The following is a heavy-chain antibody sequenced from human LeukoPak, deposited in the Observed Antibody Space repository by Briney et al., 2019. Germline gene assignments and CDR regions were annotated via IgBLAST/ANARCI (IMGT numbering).Heavy chain of an antibody. Sequence: PSEALSLTCTVSGGSISGSGSSYYWVWIRQPPGKGLEWIGSIYYSGSTYYNPSLKSRVTISVDTSKNQFSLKLSSVTAADTAVYYCARWRHSYGLEWPARIDAFDIWGQGTMVTVSS. CDR1: GGSISGSGSSYY. D-gene: IGHD5-18*01. V-gene: IGHV4-39*01. CDR3: ARWRHSYGLEWPARIDAFDI. J-gene: IGHJ3*02. CDR2: IYYSGST.